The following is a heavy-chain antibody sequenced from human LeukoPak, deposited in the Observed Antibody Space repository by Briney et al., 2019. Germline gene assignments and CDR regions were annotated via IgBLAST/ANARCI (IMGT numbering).Heavy chain of an antibody. Sequence: GGSLRLSCAASGFTFSNYWMTWVRQAPGKGLEWVANIKHDGSEDYYLDSVKGRFTISRDNGKNSLYLQMNSLRAEDTAVYYCARAPASIAARFYYYYMDVWGKGTTVTVSS. CDR1: GFTFSNYW. CDR3: ARAPASIAARFYYYYMDV. V-gene: IGHV3-7*04. J-gene: IGHJ6*03. CDR2: IKHDGSED. D-gene: IGHD6-6*01.